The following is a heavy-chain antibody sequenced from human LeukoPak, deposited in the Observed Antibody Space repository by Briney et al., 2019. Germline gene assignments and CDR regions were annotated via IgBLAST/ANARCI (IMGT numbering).Heavy chain of an antibody. D-gene: IGHD5-24*01. CDR1: GGSISSSSYY. V-gene: IGHV4-39*07. J-gene: IGHJ4*02. CDR3: ARGGRWLQFGY. Sequence: SETLSLTCTVSGGSISSSSYYWGWIRQPPGKGLEWIGSIYYSGSTYYNPSLKSRVTISVDTSKNQFSLKLSSVTAADTAVYYCARGGRWLQFGYWGQGTLVSVSS. CDR2: IYYSGST.